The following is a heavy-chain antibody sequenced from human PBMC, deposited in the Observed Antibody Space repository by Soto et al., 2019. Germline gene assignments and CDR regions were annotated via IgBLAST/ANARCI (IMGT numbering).Heavy chain of an antibody. CDR1: GGSVSNYY. Sequence: SETLSLTCSVSGGSVSNYYWSWVRQPPGKRLEWIGYIYYTGTHDYNPSLRGRATISVDTCKDQFSLKLTSVTAADTAVYYCARDRDRHSSGLPSFDPRGQGILVTVSS. D-gene: IGHD3-22*01. V-gene: IGHV4-59*02. J-gene: IGHJ5*02. CDR3: ARDRDRHSSGLPSFDP. CDR2: IYYTGTH.